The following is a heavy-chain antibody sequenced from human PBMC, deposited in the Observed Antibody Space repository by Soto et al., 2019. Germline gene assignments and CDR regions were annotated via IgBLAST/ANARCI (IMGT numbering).Heavy chain of an antibody. CDR2: ITSGSSFI. CDR1: TFTINTYS. Sequence: PGGSLRHPCVASTFTINTYSLNWVRQAPGKGLEWVSSITSGSSFIDYADSVMGRFTISRDDAKNSLFLQMSILRDDDTAVYYCARSQRNHAMDVCGQGTTVTVSS. V-gene: IGHV3-21*01. J-gene: IGHJ6*02. CDR3: ARSQRNHAMDV.